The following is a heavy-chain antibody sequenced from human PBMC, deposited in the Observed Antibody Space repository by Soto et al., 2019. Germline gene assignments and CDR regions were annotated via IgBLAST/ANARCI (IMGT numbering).Heavy chain of an antibody. D-gene: IGHD3-10*01. CDR3: ARGGAAGRGDAIDM. CDR1: GFSFRNQW. CDR2: INGDGTRT. V-gene: IGHV3-74*01. Sequence: EVQLEESGGGSVQLGESLRVSCVASGFSFRNQWMHWVRQVAGKGLVWVSRINGDGTRTSYADFVKGRFTVSRDNARNLLFLQQNSLTVDDSGVYHCARGGAAGRGDAIDMWGPGTTVAVTS. J-gene: IGHJ3*02.